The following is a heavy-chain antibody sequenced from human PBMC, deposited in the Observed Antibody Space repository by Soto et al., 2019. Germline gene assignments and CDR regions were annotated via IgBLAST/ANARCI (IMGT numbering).Heavy chain of an antibody. D-gene: IGHD2-21*01. CDR2: IYYSGST. CDR3: ARVGHIKWFDP. J-gene: IGHJ5*02. CDR1: GGSISSYY. V-gene: IGHV4-30-4*01. Sequence: SETLSLTCTVSGGSISSYYWSWIRQPPGKGLEWIGYIYYSGSTYYNPSLKSRVTISVDTSKNQFSLKLSSVTAADTAVYYCARVGHIKWFDPWGQGTLVTVSS.